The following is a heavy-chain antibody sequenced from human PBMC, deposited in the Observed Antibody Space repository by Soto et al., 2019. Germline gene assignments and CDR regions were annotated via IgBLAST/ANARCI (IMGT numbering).Heavy chain of an antibody. V-gene: IGHV3-66*01. D-gene: IGHD3-10*01. CDR1: GFTVSSNY. J-gene: IGHJ6*03. Sequence: GGSLRLSCAASGFTVSSNYMSWVRQAPGKGLEWVSVIYSGGSTYYADSVKGRFTISRDNSKNTLYLQMNSLRAEDTAVYYCARAPMVRGVIRDYYYYYMDVWGKGTTVTVSS. CDR2: IYSGGST. CDR3: ARAPMVRGVIRDYYYYYMDV.